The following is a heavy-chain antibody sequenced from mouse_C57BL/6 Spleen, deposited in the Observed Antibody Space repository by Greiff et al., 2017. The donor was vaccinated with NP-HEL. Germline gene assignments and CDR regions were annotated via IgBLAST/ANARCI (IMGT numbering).Heavy chain of an antibody. D-gene: IGHD1-1*01. CDR2: IYPGDGDT. CDR3: ANYGSSPYYAMDY. Sequence: QVHVKQSGAELVKPGASVKISCKASGYAFSSYWMNWVKQRPGKGLEWIGQIYPGDGDTNYNGKFKGKATLTADKSSSTAYMQLSSLTSEDSAVYFCANYGSSPYYAMDYWGQGTSVTVSS. J-gene: IGHJ4*01. V-gene: IGHV1-80*01. CDR1: GYAFSSYW.